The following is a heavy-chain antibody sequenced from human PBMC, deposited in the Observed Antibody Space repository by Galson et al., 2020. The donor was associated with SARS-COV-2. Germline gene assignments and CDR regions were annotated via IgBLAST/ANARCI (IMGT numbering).Heavy chain of an antibody. V-gene: IGHV4-31*03. J-gene: IGHJ4*02. CDR3: ARIRGGVTIFGVVIINYFDY. Sequence: SETLSLTCTVSGGSISSGGYYWSWIRQHPGKGLEWIGYIYYSGSTYYNPSLKSRVTISVDTSKNQFSLKLSSVTAADTAVYYCARIRGGVTIFGVVIINYFDYWGQGTLVTVSS. CDR1: GGSISSGGYY. CDR2: IYYSGST. D-gene: IGHD3-3*01.